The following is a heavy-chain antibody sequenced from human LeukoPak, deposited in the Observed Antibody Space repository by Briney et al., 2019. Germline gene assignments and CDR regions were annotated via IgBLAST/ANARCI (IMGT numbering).Heavy chain of an antibody. CDR2: IYYSGST. V-gene: IGHV4-30-4*01. D-gene: IGHD1-26*01. CDR1: GGSISSGGYY. J-gene: IGHJ6*02. Sequence: PSQTLSLTCTVSGGSISSGGYYWSWIRQPPGKGLEWIGYIYYSGSTYYNPSLKSRVTISVDTSKNQFSLKLSSVTAADTAVYYCARAYALGAYGMDVWGQGTTVTVSS. CDR3: ARAYALGAYGMDV.